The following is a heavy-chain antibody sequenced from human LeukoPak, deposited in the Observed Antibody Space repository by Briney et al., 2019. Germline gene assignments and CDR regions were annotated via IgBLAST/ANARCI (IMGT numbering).Heavy chain of an antibody. Sequence: GGSLRLSCAASGFTFSSYSMNWVRQAPGKGLEWVSSISSSSSYIYYADSVKGRFTISRDNAKNSLYLQMNSLRAEDTAVYYCAREQAYYDILTGYSNWFDPWGQGTLVTVSS. J-gene: IGHJ5*02. CDR2: ISSSSSYI. CDR3: AREQAYYDILTGYSNWFDP. V-gene: IGHV3-21*01. CDR1: GFTFSSYS. D-gene: IGHD3-9*01.